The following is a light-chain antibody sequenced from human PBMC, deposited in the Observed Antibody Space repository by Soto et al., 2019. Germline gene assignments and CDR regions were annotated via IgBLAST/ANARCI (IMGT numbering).Light chain of an antibody. Sequence: QSVLTQPASVSGSPGQSITISCTGTSSDVGGYNYVSWYQQHPGKAPKLMIYDVSNRPSGVSNRFFGSKSGNTASLTISGLQAEDEADYYCSSYTSSSTSSYVFGTGTKVTVL. CDR3: SSYTSSSTSSYV. J-gene: IGLJ1*01. CDR2: DVS. V-gene: IGLV2-14*01. CDR1: SSDVGGYNY.